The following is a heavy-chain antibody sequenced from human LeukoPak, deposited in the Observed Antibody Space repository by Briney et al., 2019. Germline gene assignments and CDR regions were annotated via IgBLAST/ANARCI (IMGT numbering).Heavy chain of an antibody. CDR2: INPNSGGT. CDR3: ARGHYDYVWGSYRKGDFDY. Sequence: GASVKVSCKASGYTFTGYYMHWVRQAPGQGLEWMGWINPNSGGTNYAQKFQGGVTMTRDTSISTAYMELSRLRSDDTAVYYCARGHYDYVWGSYRKGDFDYWGQGTLVTVSS. CDR1: GYTFTGYY. J-gene: IGHJ4*02. D-gene: IGHD3-16*02. V-gene: IGHV1-2*02.